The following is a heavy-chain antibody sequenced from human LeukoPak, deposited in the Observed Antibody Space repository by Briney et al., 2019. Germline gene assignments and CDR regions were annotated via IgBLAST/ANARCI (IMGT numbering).Heavy chain of an antibody. CDR1: GGTFSSYA. D-gene: IGHD2-2*01. V-gene: IGHV1-69*01. J-gene: IGHJ4*02. CDR2: IIPIFGTA. CDR3: ARARFVVVPAGPDPDLYYFDY. Sequence: ASVKVSCKASGGTFSSYAISWVRQAPGQGLEWMGGIIPIFGTANYAQKFQGRVTITADESTSTAYMELSSLRSEDTAVYYCARARFVVVPAGPDPDLYYFDYWGQGTLVTVSS.